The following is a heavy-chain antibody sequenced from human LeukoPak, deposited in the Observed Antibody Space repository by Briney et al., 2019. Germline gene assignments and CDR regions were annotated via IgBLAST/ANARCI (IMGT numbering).Heavy chain of an antibody. V-gene: IGHV3-23*01. CDR2: ISGSGGST. CDR3: AKDLYYGSGSYYTDDYYGMDV. D-gene: IGHD3-10*01. CDR1: GFTFSSYA. Sequence: PGGSLRLPCAASGFTFSSYAMSWVRQAPGKGLEWVSAISGSGGSTYYADSVKGRFTISRDNSKNTLYLQMNSLRAEDTAVYYCAKDLYYGSGSYYTDDYYGMDVWGQGTTVTVSS. J-gene: IGHJ6*02.